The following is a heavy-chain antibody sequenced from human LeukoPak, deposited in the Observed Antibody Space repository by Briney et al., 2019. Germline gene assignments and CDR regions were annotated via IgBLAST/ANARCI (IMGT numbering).Heavy chain of an antibody. V-gene: IGHV3-73*01. Sequence: GGSLRLSCAASGFTFSGSAMHWVRQASGKGLEWVGRIRSKANSYATAYAASVKGRFTISRDDSKNTAYLQMNSLGAEDTAVYYCASPYRTTRTLAGILSQYYYMDVWGKGTTVTVSS. CDR3: ASPYRTTRTLAGILSQYYYMDV. CDR2: IRSKANSYAT. J-gene: IGHJ6*03. CDR1: GFTFSGSA. D-gene: IGHD1-14*01.